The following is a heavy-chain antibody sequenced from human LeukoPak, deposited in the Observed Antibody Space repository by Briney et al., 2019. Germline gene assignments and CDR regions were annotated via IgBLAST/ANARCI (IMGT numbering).Heavy chain of an antibody. J-gene: IGHJ4*02. V-gene: IGHV4-34*01. D-gene: IGHD3-22*01. CDR1: GGSFNDSF. CDR2: INHSGST. CDR3: ARLYYDRSTYSSPYFDS. Sequence: SETLSLTCAVYGGSFNDSFCTWIRQPPGKGLEWIGEINHSGSTYYNPFLKRRVSISLDTSKNQFSLKMTSVTAADAAVYYCARLYYDRSTYSSPYFDSWGQGTLVTVSS.